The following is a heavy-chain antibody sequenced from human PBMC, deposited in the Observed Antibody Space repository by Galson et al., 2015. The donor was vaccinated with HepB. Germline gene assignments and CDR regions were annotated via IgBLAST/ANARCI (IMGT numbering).Heavy chain of an antibody. CDR1: GFTFSSYG. CDR3: AKDPRNREAAAGTGGGY. Sequence: SLRLSCAASGFTFSSYGMHWVRQAPGKGLEWVAFIRYDGSNKYYADSVKGRFTISRDNSKNTLYLQMNSLRAEDTAVYYCAKDPRNREAAAGTGGGYWGQGTLVTVSS. V-gene: IGHV3-30*02. D-gene: IGHD6-13*01. CDR2: IRYDGSNK. J-gene: IGHJ4*02.